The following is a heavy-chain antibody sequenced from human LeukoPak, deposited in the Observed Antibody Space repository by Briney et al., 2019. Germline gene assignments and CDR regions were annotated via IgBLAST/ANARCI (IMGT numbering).Heavy chain of an antibody. V-gene: IGHV1-18*01. D-gene: IGHD6-13*01. J-gene: IGHJ5*02. CDR2: ISGSNGNT. CDR1: GYTFTSYG. CDR3: ARTQHLVLRSPLDP. Sequence: ASVKVSCKASGYTFTSYGISWVRQAPGQGLEWMGWISGSNGNTNYAQKLQGRVTMTTDTSTSTVYMELRSLRSDDTAVYYCARTQHLVLRSPLDPWGQGTLVTVSS.